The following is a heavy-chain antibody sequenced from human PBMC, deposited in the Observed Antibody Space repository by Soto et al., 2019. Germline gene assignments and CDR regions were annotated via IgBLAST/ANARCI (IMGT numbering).Heavy chain of an antibody. CDR3: ARDGRVSFYYSGMDV. V-gene: IGHV1-18*01. CDR2: VTAFNGDT. J-gene: IGHJ6*02. CDR1: GYTFSNYG. Sequence: QVLLVQSGAEVKRPGASVKVSCKASGYTFSNYGITWVRQAPAHGLEWLGWVTAFNGDTNYAQNVQGRVTLTTDTSTETAYMELRSLRPDDTAVYYCARDGRVSFYYSGMDVWGQGTTVIVSS.